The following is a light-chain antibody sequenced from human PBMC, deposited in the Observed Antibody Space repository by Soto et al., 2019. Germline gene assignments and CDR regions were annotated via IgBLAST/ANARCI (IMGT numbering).Light chain of an antibody. CDR2: GST. V-gene: IGLV1-40*01. Sequence: QSVLTQPPSLSGAPGQRVTSSCNGSSSDIGAGSEVHWYQQLPGTAPKLLIFGSTNRPSGVPDRFSGSKSATSASLAITGLQAEDESDYYCQSYDNSLSAYVFGTGTKVTVL. J-gene: IGLJ1*01. CDR3: QSYDNSLSAYV. CDR1: SSDIGAGSE.